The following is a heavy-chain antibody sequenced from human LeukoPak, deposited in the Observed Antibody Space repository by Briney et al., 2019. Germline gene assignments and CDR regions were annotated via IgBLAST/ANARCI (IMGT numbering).Heavy chain of an antibody. D-gene: IGHD4-23*01. CDR2: IYYSGST. CDR3: SVVTRNAFDI. CDR1: GYSISSGYY. Sequence: SETLSLTCTVSGYSISSGYYWGWIRQPPGKGLEWIGSIYYSGSTYYNPSLKSRVTISVDTSKNQFSLKLSSVTAADTAVYYCSVVTRNAFDIWGQGTMVTVSS. J-gene: IGHJ3*02. V-gene: IGHV4-38-2*02.